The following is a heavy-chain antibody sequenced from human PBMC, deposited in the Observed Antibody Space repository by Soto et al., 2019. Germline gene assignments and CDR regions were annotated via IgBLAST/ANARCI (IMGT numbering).Heavy chain of an antibody. J-gene: IGHJ4*02. V-gene: IGHV3-23*01. Sequence: EVHLLESGGDLVQPGGSLRLSCVASGFSFSSSAMSWVRQAPGRGLEWVSAINSNGGSTYYADSVKGRFTISRDNSKNTLYLQMNGLRVEDTAVYYCAAGFMTRARFDYWGQGTLVTVSS. CDR3: AAGFMTRARFDY. D-gene: IGHD3-16*01. CDR1: GFSFSSSA. CDR2: INSNGGST.